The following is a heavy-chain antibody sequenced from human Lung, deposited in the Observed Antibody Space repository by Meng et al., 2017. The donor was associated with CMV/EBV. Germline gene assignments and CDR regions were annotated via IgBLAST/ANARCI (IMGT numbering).Heavy chain of an antibody. CDR2: IWYDGSNK. Sequence: GGSLRLSCAASGFTFSSYGMHWVRQAPGKGLEWVAVIWYDGSNKYYADSVKGRFTISRDNSKNTLYLQMNSLRAEDTAVYYCAKDMGYCSSTSCSDYYYYGMDVWGQGTTVTGSS. J-gene: IGHJ6*02. CDR3: AKDMGYCSSTSCSDYYYYGMDV. V-gene: IGHV3-33*06. D-gene: IGHD2-2*01. CDR1: GFTFSSYG.